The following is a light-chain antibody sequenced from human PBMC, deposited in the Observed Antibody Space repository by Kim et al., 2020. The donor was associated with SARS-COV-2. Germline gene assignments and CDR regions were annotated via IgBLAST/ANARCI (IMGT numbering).Light chain of an antibody. CDR1: KSISDR. J-gene: IGKJ2*01. Sequence: SESVGDRGTITCRASKSISDRLAWYQQKPGKAPKLLINKASTLESGVPPRFSGSGSGTEFTLTISSLQPDDFATYYCHQYNSYPYIFGQGTKLEI. CDR3: HQYNSYPYI. V-gene: IGKV1-5*03. CDR2: KAS.